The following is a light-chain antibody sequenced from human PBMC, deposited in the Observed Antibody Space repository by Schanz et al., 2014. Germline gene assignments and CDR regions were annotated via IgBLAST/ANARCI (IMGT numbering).Light chain of an antibody. J-gene: IGLJ2*01. CDR2: DVT. CDR1: SSDVGAYNF. V-gene: IGLV2-14*01. Sequence: QSALTQPASVYGSPGQSITISCTGTSSDVGAYNFVSWYQQHPGKAPKLIIYDVTNRPSGVSSRFSGSKSGNAASLTITGLQAEDEAEYYCTSYAGTNKFVLFGGGTKLTVL. CDR3: TSYAGTNKFVL.